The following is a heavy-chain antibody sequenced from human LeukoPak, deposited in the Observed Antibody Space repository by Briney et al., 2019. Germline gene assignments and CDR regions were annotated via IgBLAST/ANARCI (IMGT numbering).Heavy chain of an antibody. J-gene: IGHJ4*02. CDR1: GFTFSSYA. V-gene: IGHV3-30-3*01. CDR2: ISYDGSNK. CDR3: ARDPTPHGDSPLDY. Sequence: GGSLRLSCAASGFTFSSYAMHWVRQAPGKGLEWVAVISYDGSNKYYADSVKGRFTISRDNSKNTLYLQMNSLRAEDTAVYYCARDPTPHGDSPLDYWGQGTLVTVSS. D-gene: IGHD2-21*01.